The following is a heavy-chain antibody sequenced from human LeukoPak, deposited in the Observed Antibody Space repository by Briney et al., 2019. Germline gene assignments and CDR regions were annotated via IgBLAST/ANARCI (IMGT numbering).Heavy chain of an antibody. CDR3: ARDQTGDLDFDY. CDR1: GDSVSSNSAA. Sequence: SQTLSLTCAISGDSVSSNSAAWNWIRQSPSRGLEWLGRTYYRSKWFNNNAVSVKSRISINPDTSKNQFSLQLNSVTPDDTAVYYCARDQTGDLDFDYWGQGTLVTVSS. D-gene: IGHD7-27*01. J-gene: IGHJ4*02. CDR2: TYYRSKWFN. V-gene: IGHV6-1*01.